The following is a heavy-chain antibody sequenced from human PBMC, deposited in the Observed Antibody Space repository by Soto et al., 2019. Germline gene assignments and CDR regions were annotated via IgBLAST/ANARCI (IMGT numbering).Heavy chain of an antibody. V-gene: IGHV3-48*03. D-gene: IGHD3-10*01. CDR1: GFTFSSYE. Sequence: PGGSLRLSCAASGFTFSSYEMNRVRQAPGKGLEWVSYISSSGSTIYYADSVKGRFTISRDNAKNSLYLQMNSLRAEDTAVYYCARDYYGSGSYYNETLPFDYWGQGTLVTVSS. CDR3: ARDYYGSGSYYNETLPFDY. J-gene: IGHJ4*02. CDR2: ISSSGSTI.